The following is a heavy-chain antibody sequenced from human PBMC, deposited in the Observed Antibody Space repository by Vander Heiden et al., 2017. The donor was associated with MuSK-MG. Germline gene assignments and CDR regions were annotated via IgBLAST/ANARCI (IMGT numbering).Heavy chain of an antibody. Sequence: EVQLVESGGGLVQPGRSLRLSCAASGFTFDDYAMHWVRQAPGKGLEWVSGISWNSGSRGYADSVKGRFTISRDNAKNSLYLQMNSLRAEDTALDYCAKDMMWLAHDAFDIWGQGTMVTVSS. CDR2: ISWNSGSR. CDR1: GFTFDDYA. D-gene: IGHD6-19*01. V-gene: IGHV3-9*01. CDR3: AKDMMWLAHDAFDI. J-gene: IGHJ3*02.